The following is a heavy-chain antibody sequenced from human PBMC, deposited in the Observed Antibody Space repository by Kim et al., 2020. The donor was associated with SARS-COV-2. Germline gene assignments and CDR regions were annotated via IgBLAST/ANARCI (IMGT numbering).Heavy chain of an antibody. CDR2: INHSGST. Sequence: SETLSLTCAVYGGSFSGYYWSWIRQPPGKGLEWIGEINHSGSTNYNPSLKSRVTISVDTSKNQFSLKLSSVTAADTAVYYCARGAYSSGWYTLPSLVDYWGQGTLVTVSS. CDR1: GGSFSGYY. D-gene: IGHD6-19*01. V-gene: IGHV4-34*01. J-gene: IGHJ4*02. CDR3: ARGAYSSGWYTLPSLVDY.